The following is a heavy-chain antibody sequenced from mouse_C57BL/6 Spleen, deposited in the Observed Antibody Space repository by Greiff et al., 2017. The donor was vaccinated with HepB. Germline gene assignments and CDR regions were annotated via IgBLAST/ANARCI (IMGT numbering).Heavy chain of an antibody. CDR2: IDPSDSYT. D-gene: IGHD2-4*01. CDR1: GYTFTSYW. J-gene: IGHJ3*01. CDR3: ARCYDYDGGFAY. Sequence: QVQLQQPGAELVRPGTSVKLSCKASGYTFTSYWMHWVKQRPGQGLEWIGVIDPSDSYTNYNQKFKGKATLTVDTSSSTAYMQLSSLTSEDSAVYYCARCYDYDGGFAYWGQGTLVTVSA. V-gene: IGHV1-59*01.